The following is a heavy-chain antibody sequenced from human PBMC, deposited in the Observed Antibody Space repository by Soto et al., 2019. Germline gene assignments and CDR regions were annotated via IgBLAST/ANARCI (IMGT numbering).Heavy chain of an antibody. CDR2: IYATGTT. CDR3: VRDGTKTLRDWFDP. CDR1: GASISGFY. V-gene: IGHV4-4*07. Sequence: SETLSLTCTVSGASISGFYWSWIRRSAGKGLEWIGRIYATGTTDYNPSLKSRVMMSVDTSKKQFSLKLRSVTAADTAVYYCVRDGTKTLRDWFDPWGQGISVTVSS. J-gene: IGHJ5*02. D-gene: IGHD1-1*01.